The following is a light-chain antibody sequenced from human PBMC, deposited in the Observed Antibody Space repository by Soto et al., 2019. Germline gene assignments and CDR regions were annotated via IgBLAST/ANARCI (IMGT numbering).Light chain of an antibody. J-gene: IGKJ5*01. Sequence: ERVMTQSPATLSVSPGERATLSCRASQSVSTNLAWYQQKPGEAPRLLIYGASTRATGIPARFSGSGSGTEFSLTIRGLKPEDFAVYYCQQYNNWPPITFGQGTRLEIK. CDR3: QQYNNWPPIT. V-gene: IGKV3-15*01. CDR2: GAS. CDR1: QSVSTN.